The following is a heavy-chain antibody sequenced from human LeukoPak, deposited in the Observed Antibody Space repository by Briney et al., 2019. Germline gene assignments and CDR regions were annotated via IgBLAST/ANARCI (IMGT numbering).Heavy chain of an antibody. V-gene: IGHV4-4*07. D-gene: IGHD2/OR15-2a*01. CDR2: IYSNENT. CDR3: ARGRTTPYYFDD. J-gene: IGHJ4*02. Sequence: PSETLSLTCTVSGGSITSYYWSWIRQPAGKGPEWIGRIYSNENTNYNPSLKSRVTMSVDTSKNQFSLKLSSVTAADTAVYYCARGRTTPYYFDDWGQGTLVTVSS. CDR1: GGSITSYY.